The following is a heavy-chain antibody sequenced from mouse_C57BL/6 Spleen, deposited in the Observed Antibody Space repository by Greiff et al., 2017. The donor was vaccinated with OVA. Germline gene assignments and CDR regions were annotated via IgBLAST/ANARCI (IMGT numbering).Heavy chain of an antibody. CDR1: GFSLTSYG. V-gene: IGHV2-6-1*01. CDR2: IWSDGST. CDR3: ARQGDYGDYYAMDY. J-gene: IGHJ4*01. Sequence: QVQLKESGPGLVAPSQSLSITCTVSGFSLTSYGVHWVRQPPGKGLEWLVVIWSDGSTTYNSALKSRLSISKDNSKSQVFLKMNSLQTDDTAMYYCARQGDYGDYYAMDYWGQGTSVTVSS. D-gene: IGHD2-4*01.